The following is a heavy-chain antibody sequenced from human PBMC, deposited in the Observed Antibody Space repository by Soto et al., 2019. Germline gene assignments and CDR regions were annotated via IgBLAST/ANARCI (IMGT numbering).Heavy chain of an antibody. CDR3: ARDRITMVRGVRLAYYFDY. D-gene: IGHD3-10*01. Sequence: QVQLVQSGAEVKKPGSSVKVSCKASGGTFSSYTISWVRQAPGQGLEWMGRIIPILGIANYAQKFQGRVTITSDQSTSTDYMELSRLRSEDTAVYYCARDRITMVRGVRLAYYFDYWCQVTLVTVSS. J-gene: IGHJ4*02. CDR1: GGTFSSYT. V-gene: IGHV1-69*08. CDR2: IIPILGIA.